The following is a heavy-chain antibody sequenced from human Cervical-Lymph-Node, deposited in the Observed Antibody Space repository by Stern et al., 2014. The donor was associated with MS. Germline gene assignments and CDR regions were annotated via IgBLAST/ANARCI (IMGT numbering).Heavy chain of an antibody. CDR1: GYNFIDQA. CDR3: ARQPDYSDFLDF. CDR2: INGGPGTT. J-gene: IGHJ4*02. Sequence: QDQLVQSGAEVKKPGASMTISCKTSGYNFIDQAIHWVRQAPGQRLGWMGWINGGPGTTKYSQKFQGRVSFTRDKAASAAYMDLSSLSPDDTAVYYCARQPDYSDFLDFWGQGTLVTVSS. V-gene: IGHV1-3*01. D-gene: IGHD4-11*01.